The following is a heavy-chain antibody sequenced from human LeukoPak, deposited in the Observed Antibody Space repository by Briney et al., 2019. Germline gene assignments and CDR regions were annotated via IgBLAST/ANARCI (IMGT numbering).Heavy chain of an antibody. J-gene: IGHJ3*02. CDR3: ARQSISSRRAFDI. CDR2: SYYSGST. D-gene: IGHD6-6*01. CDR1: GGSISNYY. V-gene: IGHV4-59*08. Sequence: SETLSLTCSVFGGSISNYYWSWIRQPPGKGLEYIGYSYYSGSTDYNPSLKSRVTISVDTSKNQFSLMLTSVTAADSAVYYCARQSISSRRAFDIWGQGAMATVSS.